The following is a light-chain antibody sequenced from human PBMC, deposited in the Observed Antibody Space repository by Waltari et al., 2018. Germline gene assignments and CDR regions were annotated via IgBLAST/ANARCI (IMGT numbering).Light chain of an antibody. J-gene: IGLJ1*01. Sequence: QSALTQPASVSGSPGQSITISCTGTSGDVGSHDLFSWYQQHPGKAPNLIIYEINKRPSGVSNRFSGSKSGKTASLTISGLQAEDEADYYCCSFTNSRNFDVFGTGTKVTVL. CDR3: CSFTNSRNFDV. CDR1: SGDVGSHDL. V-gene: IGLV2-23*02. CDR2: EIN.